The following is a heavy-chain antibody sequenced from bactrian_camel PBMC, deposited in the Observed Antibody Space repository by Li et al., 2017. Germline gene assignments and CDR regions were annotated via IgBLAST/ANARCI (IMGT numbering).Heavy chain of an antibody. CDR1: VDTIGRYC. CDR2: IESDGST. V-gene: IGHV3S55*01. D-gene: IGHD5*01. J-gene: IGHJ4*01. CDR3: AADPGWGGPDPPLGDHWYNY. Sequence: HVQLVESGGGSVQVGGSLRLSCVASVDTIGRYCMGWFRQISDKEREGVGGIESDGSTSYADSVKGRFTISKDNAKKILYLQMNSLKPEDTAMYYCAADPGWGGPDPPLGDHWYNYWGQGTQVTVS.